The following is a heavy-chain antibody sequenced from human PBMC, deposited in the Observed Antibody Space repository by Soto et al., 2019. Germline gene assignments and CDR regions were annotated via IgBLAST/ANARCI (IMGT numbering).Heavy chain of an antibody. Sequence: SLRLSCAASGFTFSNSWMSWVRQAPGKGLEWVANIKEDGSEIHYVDSVKGRFTISRDNSKNTLYLQMNSLRAEDTAVYYCAKDRVYSYGNYYYGMDVWGQGTTVTVSS. CDR3: AKDRVYSYGNYYYGMDV. J-gene: IGHJ6*02. CDR2: IKEDGSEI. D-gene: IGHD5-18*01. CDR1: GFTFSNSW. V-gene: IGHV3-7*05.